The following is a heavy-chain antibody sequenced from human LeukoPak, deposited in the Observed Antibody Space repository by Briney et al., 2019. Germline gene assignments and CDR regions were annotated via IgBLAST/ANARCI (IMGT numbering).Heavy chain of an antibody. V-gene: IGHV4-34*01. Sequence: ASETLSLTCAVYGGSFSGYYWSWIRQPPGKGLEWIGEINHSGSTNYNPSLKSRVTISVDTSKNQFSLKLSSVAAVDTAVYYCARVILAGTIFGVVTEPFDYWGQGTLVTVSS. CDR2: INHSGST. CDR1: GGSFSGYY. J-gene: IGHJ4*02. D-gene: IGHD3-3*01. CDR3: ARVILAGTIFGVVTEPFDY.